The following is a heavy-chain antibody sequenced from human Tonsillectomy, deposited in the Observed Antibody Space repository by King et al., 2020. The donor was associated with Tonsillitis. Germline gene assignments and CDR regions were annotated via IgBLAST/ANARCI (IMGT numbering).Heavy chain of an antibody. CDR1: GASLGSSDYY. D-gene: IGHD1-26*01. CDR3: SGHRGEAHHTGTYYLFLDY. Sequence: QLQESGPGLVKPSETLSLTCTVSGASLGSSDYYWGWIRQPPGKGLEWIGTVSYSGNTYYNPSLKSRVTISVDTSNTQFSLNLSSVTAADTDVSYCSGHRGEAHHTGTYYLFLDYWGQGTLVTISS. V-gene: IGHV4-39*01. CDR2: VSYSGNT. J-gene: IGHJ4*02.